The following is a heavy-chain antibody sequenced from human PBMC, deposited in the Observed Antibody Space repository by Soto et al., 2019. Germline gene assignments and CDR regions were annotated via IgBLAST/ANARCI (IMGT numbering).Heavy chain of an antibody. CDR2: IYYSGST. J-gene: IGHJ4*02. CDR3: ARDHGGYSGYDLDY. D-gene: IGHD5-12*01. CDR1: GGSISSYY. Sequence: SETLSLTCTVSGGSISSYYWSWIRQPPGKGLEWIGYIYYSGSTNYNPSLKSRVTISVDTSKNQFSLKLSSGTAADTAMYYCARDHGGYSGYDLDYWGQGTLVTVSS. V-gene: IGHV4-59*01.